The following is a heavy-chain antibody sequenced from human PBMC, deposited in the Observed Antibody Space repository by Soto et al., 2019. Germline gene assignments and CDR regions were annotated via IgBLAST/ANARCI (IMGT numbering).Heavy chain of an antibody. V-gene: IGHV3-49*03. CDR3: TRDGGGSSWYLADYPSFDY. CDR1: GFTFGDYA. D-gene: IGHD6-13*01. CDR2: IRSKAYGGTT. Sequence: GGSLRLSCTASGFTFGDYAMSWFRQAPGKGLEWVGFIRSKAYGGTTEYAASVKGRFTISRDDSKSIAYLQMNSLKTEDTAVYYCTRDGGGSSWYLADYPSFDYWGQGTLVTVSS. J-gene: IGHJ4*02.